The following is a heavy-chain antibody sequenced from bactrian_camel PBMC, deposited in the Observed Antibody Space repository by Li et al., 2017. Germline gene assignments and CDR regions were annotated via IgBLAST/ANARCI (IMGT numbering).Heavy chain of an antibody. CDR1: GYTNRRLC. D-gene: IGHD5*01. CDR3: ATELSGLGDGGHY. CDR2: IDSDGST. V-gene: IGHV3S53*01. Sequence: HVQLVESGGGSVQAGGSLRLSCAASGYTNRRLCMGWFRQAPGKEREGVAAIDSDGSTSYADSVKGRFAISRDDARNTEYLQMNSLKSEDTALYYCATELSGLGDGGHYWGQGTQVTVS. J-gene: IGHJ4*01.